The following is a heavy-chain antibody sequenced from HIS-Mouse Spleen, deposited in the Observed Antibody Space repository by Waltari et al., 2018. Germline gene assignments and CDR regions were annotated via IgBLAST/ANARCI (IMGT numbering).Heavy chain of an antibody. J-gene: IGHJ3*02. CDR3: ARGLTGTLNAFDI. V-gene: IGHV4-34*01. CDR2: INHSGST. Sequence: SWIRQPPGKGLEWIGEINHSGSTNYNPSLKSRVTISVDTSKNQFSLKLSSVTAADTAVYYCARGLTGTLNAFDIWGQGTMVTVSS. D-gene: IGHD1-7*01.